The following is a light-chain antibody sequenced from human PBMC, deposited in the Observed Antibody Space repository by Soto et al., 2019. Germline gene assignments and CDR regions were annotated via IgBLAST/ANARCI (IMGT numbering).Light chain of an antibody. CDR2: DAS. V-gene: IGKV1-5*01. J-gene: IGKJ1*01. CDR1: QSISIW. Sequence: IPMTQSPSTLSASVGDRVTITCRARQSISIWLAWYQQKPGTAPKPLIYDASILESGVPSRFSGSGSGTEFTLTISSLQPDDFASYYCQHYNSYRTFGQGTKVDIK. CDR3: QHYNSYRT.